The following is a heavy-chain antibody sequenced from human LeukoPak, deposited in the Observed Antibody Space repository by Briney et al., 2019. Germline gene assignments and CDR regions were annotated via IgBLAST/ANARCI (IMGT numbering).Heavy chain of an antibody. V-gene: IGHV3-7*01. D-gene: IGHD1-14*01. Sequence: GGSLRLSCAASGFTFSSYWMSWVRQAPGKGLEWVAIIKQDGSEKYYVDSVKGRFTISRDNVKNTLYLQMNSLRAEDTAVYYCTRGRSDHVDVWGKGTTVTISS. CDR2: IKQDGSEK. CDR1: GFTFSSYW. J-gene: IGHJ6*04. CDR3: TRGRSDHVDV.